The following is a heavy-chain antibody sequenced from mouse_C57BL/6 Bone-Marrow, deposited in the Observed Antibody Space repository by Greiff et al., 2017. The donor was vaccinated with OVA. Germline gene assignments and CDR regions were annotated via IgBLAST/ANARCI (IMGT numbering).Heavy chain of an antibody. CDR3: TTQYYGSSYYFDY. D-gene: IGHD1-1*01. J-gene: IGHJ2*01. V-gene: IGHV14-1*01. CDR2: IDPEDGDT. CDR1: GFNIKDYY. Sequence: VQLQQSGAELVRPGASVKLSCTASGFNIKDYYMHWVKQRPEQGLEWIGRIDPEDGDTEYAPKFQGKATMTADTSSNTAYLQLGSLTSEDTAVYYCTTQYYGSSYYFDYWGQGTTLTVSS.